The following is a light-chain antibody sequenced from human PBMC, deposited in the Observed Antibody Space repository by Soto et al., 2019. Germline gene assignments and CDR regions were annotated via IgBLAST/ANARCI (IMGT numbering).Light chain of an antibody. CDR2: GAS. J-gene: IGKJ2*01. CDR1: QSISGSY. V-gene: IGKV3-20*01. Sequence: EIVLTQSPGTLSLSPGERATLSCRASQSISGSYLVWYQQKHGQAPRLLIYGASSRATGIPDRFSGSGSGTDFTLTISRLEPEDFAVYYCQQYGVSPYTFGQGTKLEIK. CDR3: QQYGVSPYT.